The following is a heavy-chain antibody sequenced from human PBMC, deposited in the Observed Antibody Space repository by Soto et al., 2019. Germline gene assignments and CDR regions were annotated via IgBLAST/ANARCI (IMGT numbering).Heavy chain of an antibody. CDR3: AREDIVVVPAARDAFDI. CDR1: GGSFSGYY. Sequence: PSETLSLTCAFYGGSFSGYYWSCIRHPPGKGLEWIGEINHSGSTNYNPSLKSRVTISVDTSKNQFSLKLSSVTAADTAVYYCAREDIVVVPAARDAFDIGGQGTRVTVS. D-gene: IGHD2-2*01. CDR2: INHSGST. V-gene: IGHV4-34*01. J-gene: IGHJ3*02.